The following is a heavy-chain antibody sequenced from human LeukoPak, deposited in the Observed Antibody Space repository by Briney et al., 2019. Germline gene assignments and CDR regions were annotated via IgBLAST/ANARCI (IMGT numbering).Heavy chain of an antibody. CDR1: GFTFSSYA. Sequence: GGSLRLSCAASGFTFSSYAMHWVRQAPGKGLEWVAVISYDRSNKYYADSVKGRFTISRDNSKNTLYLQMNSLRAEDTAVYYCARDRLAVAELDYWGQGTLVTVSS. J-gene: IGHJ4*02. CDR2: ISYDRSNK. D-gene: IGHD6-19*01. V-gene: IGHV3-30-3*01. CDR3: ARDRLAVAELDY.